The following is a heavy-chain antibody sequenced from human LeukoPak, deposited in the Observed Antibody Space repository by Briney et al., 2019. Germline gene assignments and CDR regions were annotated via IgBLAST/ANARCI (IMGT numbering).Heavy chain of an antibody. CDR1: GYTFTYCS. Sequence: ASVKVSCKASGYTFTYCSLHWLQQAPGQGLERMRWITLYNGNTNYAKKFQGRVTMTRDTSTSTVYMELSSLRSEDTAVYYCATVGYSQFFDYWGQGTLVTVSS. CDR3: ATVGYSQFFDY. V-gene: IGHV1-68*01. D-gene: IGHD5-18*01. J-gene: IGHJ4*02. CDR2: ITLYNGNT.